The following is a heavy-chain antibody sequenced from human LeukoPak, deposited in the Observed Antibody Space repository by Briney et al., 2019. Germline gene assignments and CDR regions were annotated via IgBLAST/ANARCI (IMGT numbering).Heavy chain of an antibody. Sequence: PGGSLRLSCAASGFTFSSYWMSWVRQAPGKGLEWVANIKQDGSEKYYVDSVKGRFTISRDNAKNSLYLQMNSLRAEDTAVYYCAKDSFYSNYVLSYWGQGTLVTVSS. CDR1: GFTFSSYW. CDR3: AKDSFYSNYVLSY. D-gene: IGHD4-11*01. J-gene: IGHJ4*02. CDR2: IKQDGSEK. V-gene: IGHV3-7*01.